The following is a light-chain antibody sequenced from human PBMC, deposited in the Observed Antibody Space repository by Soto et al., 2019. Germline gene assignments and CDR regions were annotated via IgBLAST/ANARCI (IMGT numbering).Light chain of an antibody. Sequence: DIQMTQSPSSLSASVGDRITITCRASQSVSRYLNWYQQKPGKAPNLLIYAASNLQSGVPSRISGSGSGTDFTPTISSLQPEDFATYYCQQSYTIPLTFGQGTRLEIK. CDR2: AAS. V-gene: IGKV1-39*01. J-gene: IGKJ5*01. CDR3: QQSYTIPLT. CDR1: QSVSRY.